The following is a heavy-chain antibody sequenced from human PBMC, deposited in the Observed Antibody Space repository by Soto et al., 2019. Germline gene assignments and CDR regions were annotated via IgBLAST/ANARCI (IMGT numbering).Heavy chain of an antibody. CDR2: ISWHSDSI. Sequence: EAQLVESGGGLVQPGRSLRLSCVGSGFIFDDFAIHWVRQAPGKGLEWVSGISWHSDSIGYADSVKGRFTISRDNAKNALYLQMNSLRVEDTALYYCTKVGGLYDFWSGPLHFDLWGQGTLVTVSS. CDR3: TKVGGLYDFWSGPLHFDL. D-gene: IGHD3-3*01. CDR1: GFIFDDFA. J-gene: IGHJ4*02. V-gene: IGHV3-9*01.